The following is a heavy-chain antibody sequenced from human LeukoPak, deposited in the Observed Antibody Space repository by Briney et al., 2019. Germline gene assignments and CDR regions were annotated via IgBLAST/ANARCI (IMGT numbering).Heavy chain of an antibody. D-gene: IGHD3-3*01. V-gene: IGHV3-20*04. CDR3: ARYLYYDFWSGYMDV. J-gene: IGHJ6*03. Sequence: GGSLRLSCAASGFTFDDYGMSWVRQAPGKGLEWVSGINWNGGSTGYADSVKGRFTISRDNAKNSLYLQMNSLRAEDTALYYCARYLYYDFWSGYMDVWGKGTTVTVSS. CDR1: GFTFDDYG. CDR2: INWNGGST.